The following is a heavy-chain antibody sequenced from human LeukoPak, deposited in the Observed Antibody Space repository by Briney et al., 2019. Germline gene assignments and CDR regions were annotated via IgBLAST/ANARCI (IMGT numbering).Heavy chain of an antibody. CDR1: GYTFISNY. J-gene: IGHJ4*02. V-gene: IGHV1-46*01. D-gene: IGHD6-13*01. Sequence: ASVKVSCKASGYTFISNYMHWVRQAPGQGLEWMGVINPSGGSTTTYAQKFQGRVTMTRDTSTSTADMELSSLRSEDTAVYYCARVSHSSSWSLENYWGQGTLVTVSS. CDR2: INPSGGST. CDR3: ARVSHSSSWSLENY.